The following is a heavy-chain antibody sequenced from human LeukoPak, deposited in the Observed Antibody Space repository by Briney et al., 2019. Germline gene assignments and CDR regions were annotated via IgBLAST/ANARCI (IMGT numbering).Heavy chain of an antibody. CDR3: ASTGYGSGSYYRGEYYFDY. CDR1: GYSFTSYW. J-gene: IGHJ4*02. V-gene: IGHV5-51*01. Sequence: GESLKTSCKGSGYSFTSYWIGWVRQMPGKGLEWMGIIYPGDSDTRYSPSFQGQVTISADKSISTAYLQWSSLKASDTAMYYCASTGYGSGSYYRGEYYFDYWGQGTLVTVSS. CDR2: IYPGDSDT. D-gene: IGHD3-10*01.